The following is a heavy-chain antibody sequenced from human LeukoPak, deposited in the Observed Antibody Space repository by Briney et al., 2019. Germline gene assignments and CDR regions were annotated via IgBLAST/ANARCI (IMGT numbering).Heavy chain of an antibody. V-gene: IGHV3-21*01. Sequence: GGSLRLSCAASGFTFSSYSMNWVRQAPGKGLEWVSSISSSSSYIYYADSVKGRFNISRDNAKNSLYLQMNSLRAEDTAVYYCARATYYYDSSGYYDSDFDYWGQGTVVTVSA. D-gene: IGHD3-22*01. CDR2: ISSSSSYI. CDR3: ARATYYYDSSGYYDSDFDY. J-gene: IGHJ4*02. CDR1: GFTFSSYS.